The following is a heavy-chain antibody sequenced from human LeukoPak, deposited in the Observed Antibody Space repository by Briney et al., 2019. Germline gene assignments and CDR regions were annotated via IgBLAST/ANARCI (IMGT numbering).Heavy chain of an antibody. CDR1: GFTFSSYS. CDR3: AKDPGGIVVVRRGFDY. CDR2: ISSSSSTI. Sequence: GGSLRLSCAASGFTFSSYSMNWVRQAPGKGLEWVSYISSSSSTIYYADSVKGRFTISRDNSKNTLYLQMNSLRAEDTAVYYCAKDPGGIVVVRRGFDYWGQGTPVTVSS. J-gene: IGHJ4*02. D-gene: IGHD2-21*01. V-gene: IGHV3-48*01.